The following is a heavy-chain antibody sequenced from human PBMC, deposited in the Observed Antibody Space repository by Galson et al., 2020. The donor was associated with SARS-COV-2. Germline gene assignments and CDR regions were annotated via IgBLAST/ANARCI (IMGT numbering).Heavy chain of an antibody. CDR2: IHHIGAT. D-gene: IGHD6-6*01. CDR3: ARGRSSSSGWFDP. Sequence: SETLSLTCTVSGGSISINNWWSWLRQPPGKGLEWIGEIHHIGATNYKSSLKSRVTMSVDKSKNQFSLNLSYVTAADTALYFCARGRSSSSGWFDPWGQGTLVTVSS. V-gene: IGHV4-4*02. CDR1: GGSISINNW. J-gene: IGHJ5*02.